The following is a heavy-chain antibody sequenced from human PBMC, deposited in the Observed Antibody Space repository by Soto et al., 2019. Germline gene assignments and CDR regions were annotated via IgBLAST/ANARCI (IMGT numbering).Heavy chain of an antibody. Sequence: SVKVSCKASGGTFSSYAISWVRQAPGQGLEWMGGIIPIFGTANYAQKFQGRVTITADESTSTAYMELSSLRSEDTAVYYCARGDIVVVVAATLDAFDIWGQGTMVTVSS. CDR1: GGTFSSYA. V-gene: IGHV1-69*13. CDR2: IIPIFGTA. D-gene: IGHD2-15*01. J-gene: IGHJ3*02. CDR3: ARGDIVVVVAATLDAFDI.